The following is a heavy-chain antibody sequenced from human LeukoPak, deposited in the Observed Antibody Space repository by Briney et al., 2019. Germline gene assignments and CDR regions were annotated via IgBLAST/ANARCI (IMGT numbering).Heavy chain of an antibody. D-gene: IGHD3-22*01. J-gene: IGHJ5*02. CDR1: GYIFTSYG. V-gene: IGHV1-18*01. CDR2: ISVYNGNT. Sequence: ASVKVSCKASGYIFTSYGISWVRQAPGQGLEWMGWISVYNGNTNYPQRLPGRVTMTTDTSTTPAYMELRSLRSDDPAVYYCARDINGYYYDSHGYYPTDLWGQGTLVTVSS. CDR3: ARDINGYYYDSHGYYPTDL.